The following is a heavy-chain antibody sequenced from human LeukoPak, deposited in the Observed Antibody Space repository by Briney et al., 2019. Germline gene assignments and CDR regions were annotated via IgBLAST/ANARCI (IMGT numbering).Heavy chain of an antibody. V-gene: IGHV1-2*02. CDR3: ARSSNPDIVVVPAAIAFDY. D-gene: IGHD2-2*01. J-gene: IGHJ4*02. Sequence: ASVKVSCKASGYTFTGYYMHWVRQAPGQGLEWMGWINPNSGGTNYAQKFQGRVTMTRDTSISTAYMELSRLRSDDTAVYYCARSSNPDIVVVPAAIAFDYWGQGTLVTVSS. CDR2: INPNSGGT. CDR1: GYTFTGYY.